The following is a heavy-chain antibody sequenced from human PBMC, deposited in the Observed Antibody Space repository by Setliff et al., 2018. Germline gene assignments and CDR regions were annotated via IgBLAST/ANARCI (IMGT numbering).Heavy chain of an antibody. D-gene: IGHD2-15*01. J-gene: IGHJ4*02. V-gene: IGHV1-24*01. CDR2: FDPEDGET. Sequence: RASVNVSCKVSGYTLTELSMHWVRQAPGKGLEWMGGFDPEDGETIYAQKFQGRVTMTEDTSTDTAYMELSSLRSEDTAVYYCATGYCSGGSCYLGANNYFDYWGQGTLVTVSS. CDR3: ATGYCSGGSCYLGANNYFDY. CDR1: GYTLTELS.